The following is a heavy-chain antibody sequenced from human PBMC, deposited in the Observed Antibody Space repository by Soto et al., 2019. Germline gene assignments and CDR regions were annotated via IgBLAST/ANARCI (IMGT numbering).Heavy chain of an antibody. D-gene: IGHD6-6*01. Sequence: SETLSLTCTVSGGSISSYYWSWIRQPPGKGLEWIGYIYYSGSTNYNPSLKSRVTISVDTSKNQFSLKLSSVTAADTAVYYCARGLVAARAFDYWGQGTLVTVS. CDR3: ARGLVAARAFDY. V-gene: IGHV4-59*01. J-gene: IGHJ4*02. CDR2: IYYSGST. CDR1: GGSISSYY.